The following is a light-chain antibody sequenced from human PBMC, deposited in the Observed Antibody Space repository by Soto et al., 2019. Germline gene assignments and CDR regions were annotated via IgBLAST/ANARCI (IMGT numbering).Light chain of an antibody. CDR2: GAS. CDR1: QSVTNN. V-gene: IGKV3-15*01. J-gene: IGKJ1*01. Sequence: EIVMTQSPATLSVSPGERATLSCRASQSVTNNLAWYQQKPGQAPRLLIYGASSRATGIPARFSGSGSGTEFTLTISSLQSEDFAVYYCQQYGSSQTFGQGTKVDIK. CDR3: QQYGSSQT.